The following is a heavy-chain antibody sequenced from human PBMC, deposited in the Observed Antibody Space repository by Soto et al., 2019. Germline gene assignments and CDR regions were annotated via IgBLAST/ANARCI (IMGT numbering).Heavy chain of an antibody. CDR2: INHSGST. Sequence: SETLSLTCAVYGGSFSGYYWSWIRQPPGKGLEWIGEINHSGSTNYNPSLKSRVTISVDTSKNQFSLKLSSVTAADTAVYYCATDVLAARQGDYWGQGTLVTVSS. J-gene: IGHJ4*02. CDR3: ATDVLAARQGDY. V-gene: IGHV4-34*01. D-gene: IGHD6-6*01. CDR1: GGSFSGYY.